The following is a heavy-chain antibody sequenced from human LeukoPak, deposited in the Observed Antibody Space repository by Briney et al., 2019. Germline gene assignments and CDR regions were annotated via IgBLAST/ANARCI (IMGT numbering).Heavy chain of an antibody. J-gene: IGHJ4*02. CDR2: INHSGST. CDR3: ARTPPSYYYGSGTIWYFDY. D-gene: IGHD3-10*01. V-gene: IGHV4-34*01. CDR1: GGSFSGYY. Sequence: SETLSLTCAVYGGSFSGYYWSWIRQPPGKGLEWIGEINHSGSTNYNPSLKGRVTISVDTSKNQVSMKLRSVTAADTAVYYCARTPPSYYYGSGTIWYFDYWGQGTLVTVSS.